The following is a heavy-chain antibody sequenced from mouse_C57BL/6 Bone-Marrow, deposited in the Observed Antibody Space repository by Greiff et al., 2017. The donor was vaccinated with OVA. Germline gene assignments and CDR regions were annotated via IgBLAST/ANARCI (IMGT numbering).Heavy chain of an antibody. D-gene: IGHD4-1*01. CDR1: GYTFTSYW. J-gene: IGHJ3*01. V-gene: IGHV1-5*01. Sequence: EVQLQQSGTVLARPGASVKMSCKTSGYTFTSYWMHWVKQRPGQGLEWIGAIYPGNSDTSYNQKFKGNAKLTAVTSASTAYMELSSLTNEDSAVYYCTKLTGTFAYWGQGTLVTVSA. CDR2: IYPGNSDT. CDR3: TKLTGTFAY.